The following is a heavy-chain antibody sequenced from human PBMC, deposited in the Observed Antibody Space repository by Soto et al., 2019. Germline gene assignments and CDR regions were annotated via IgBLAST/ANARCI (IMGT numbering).Heavy chain of an antibody. CDR1: GFTFSSYA. CDR2: ISGSGGRT. D-gene: IGHD3-3*01. J-gene: IGHJ3*02. V-gene: IGHV3-23*01. CDR3: AKDKSVVTIYPGPFDI. Sequence: SGGSLRLSCAASGFTFSSYAMSWVRQAPGKGLHWVSAISGSGGRTYYADSVKGRFTISRDNSKNTLYLQMKSLRAEDTAVYYCAKDKSVVTIYPGPFDIWGQGTMVTVSS.